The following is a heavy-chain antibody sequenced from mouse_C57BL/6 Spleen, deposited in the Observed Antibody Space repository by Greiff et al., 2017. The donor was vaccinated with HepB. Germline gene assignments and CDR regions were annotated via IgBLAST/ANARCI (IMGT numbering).Heavy chain of an antibody. CDR3: ARGATMVTTGVWFAY. CDR2: IDPSDSYT. D-gene: IGHD2-2*01. V-gene: IGHV1-69*01. Sequence: QVQLQQPGAELVMPGASVKLSCKASGYTFTSYWMHWVKQRPGQGLEWIGEIDPSDSYTNYNQKFKGKSTLTVDKSSSTAYMQLSSLTSEDSAVYYWARGATMVTTGVWFAYWGQGTLVTVSA. CDR1: GYTFTSYW. J-gene: IGHJ3*01.